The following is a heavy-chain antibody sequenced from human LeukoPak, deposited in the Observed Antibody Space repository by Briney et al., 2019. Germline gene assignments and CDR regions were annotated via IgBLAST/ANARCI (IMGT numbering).Heavy chain of an antibody. Sequence: GGSLRLSCAASGFTFSLYTMHWVRQAPGKGLEWVAVISYDGSDKYYADSVKGRFTISRDNSKNTLFLQMNSLRAEDTAVYFCARDVGGGDTFDYWGQGTLVTVSS. J-gene: IGHJ4*02. CDR3: ARDVGGGDTFDY. CDR1: GFTFSLYT. CDR2: ISYDGSDK. D-gene: IGHD2-21*02. V-gene: IGHV3-30*04.